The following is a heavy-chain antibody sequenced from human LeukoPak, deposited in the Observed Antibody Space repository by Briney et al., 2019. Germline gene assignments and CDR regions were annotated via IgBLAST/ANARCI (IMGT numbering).Heavy chain of an antibody. J-gene: IGHJ1*01. D-gene: IGHD3-22*01. CDR3: ARGYYDSSDFEYFQH. Sequence: GASVKVACKASGYSFTGYYIRWVRQAPGQGLEWMAWINPNSGDTNFAQKFQGRVTMTRDTSISTVYMELSRLRSDDTAVFFCARGYYDSSDFEYFQHWGQGTLVTVSS. CDR1: GYSFTGYY. V-gene: IGHV1-2*02. CDR2: INPNSGDT.